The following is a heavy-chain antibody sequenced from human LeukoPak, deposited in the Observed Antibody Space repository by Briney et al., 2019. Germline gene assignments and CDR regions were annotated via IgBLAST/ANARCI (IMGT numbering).Heavy chain of an antibody. D-gene: IGHD6-13*01. CDR1: GFSFSSFA. V-gene: IGHV3-30*01. CDR3: AGSPKYSSSWFEYFQH. Sequence: GGSLRLSCAGSGFSFSSFAMTWVRQAPGKGLEWVAAISHDGSNKYHADSVKGRFTISRDNSKNTVYLQMNSLRAEDTAVYFCAGSPKYSSSWFEYFQHWGQGTLVTVSS. CDR2: ISHDGSNK. J-gene: IGHJ1*01.